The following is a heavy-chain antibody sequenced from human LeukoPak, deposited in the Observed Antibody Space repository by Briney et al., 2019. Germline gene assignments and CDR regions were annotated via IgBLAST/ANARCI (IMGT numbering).Heavy chain of an antibody. CDR1: GDSINSFY. Sequence: PSETLSLTCTVSGDSINSFYWSWIRQPAGKGLEWIGRIYTSGSTNYSPSLKSRVTMSVDTSKNQFSLKLSPVTAADTAVYYCARHPFMYYYGSGTPNWFDPWGQGTLVTVSS. D-gene: IGHD3-10*01. CDR2: IYTSGST. J-gene: IGHJ5*02. CDR3: ARHPFMYYYGSGTPNWFDP. V-gene: IGHV4-4*07.